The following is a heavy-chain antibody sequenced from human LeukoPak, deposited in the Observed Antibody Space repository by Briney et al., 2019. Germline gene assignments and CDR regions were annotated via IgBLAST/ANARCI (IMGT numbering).Heavy chain of an antibody. CDR1: GGSFSGYY. J-gene: IGHJ3*02. V-gene: IGHV4-34*01. CDR2: THYRGDS. CDR3: ARQLGNWYWAFDI. D-gene: IGHD6-13*01. Sequence: SETLSLTCAVYGGSFSGYYWSWIRQPPGKGLEWIATTHYRGDSHHKPALKSRVTISVDTSNNQFSLKLHSVTAADTALYYCARQLGNWYWAFDIWGQGTLVTVSS.